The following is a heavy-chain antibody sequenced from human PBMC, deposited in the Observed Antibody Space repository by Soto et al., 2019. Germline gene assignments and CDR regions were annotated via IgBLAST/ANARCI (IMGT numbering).Heavy chain of an antibody. V-gene: IGHV3-11*01. J-gene: IGHJ5*02. D-gene: IGHD6-13*01. CDR2: ISTSGSPI. Sequence: GSLRLSCAPSGFTFSAYYMSWIRQAPGKGLEWVSYISTSGSPIYYADSVKGRITIYRDNTKLSLYLQMNRLRAEYTAVYYSERGGRSPKYNWFDAWGQGTLVTVSS. CDR3: ERGGRSPKYNWFDA. CDR1: GFTFSAYY.